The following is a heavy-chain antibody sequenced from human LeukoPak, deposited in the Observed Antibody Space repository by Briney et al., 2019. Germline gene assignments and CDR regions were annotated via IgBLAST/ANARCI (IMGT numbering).Heavy chain of an antibody. J-gene: IGHJ6*02. CDR3: ARERITMVRGVIPTGMDV. CDR2: IYYSGST. V-gene: IGHV4-59*12. D-gene: IGHD3-10*01. CDR1: GGSISSYY. Sequence: SETLSLTCTASGGSISSYYWSWIRQPPGKGLEWIGYIYYSGSTYYNPSLKSRVTISVDTSKNQFSLKLSSVTAADTAVYYCARERITMVRGVIPTGMDVWGQGTTVTVSS.